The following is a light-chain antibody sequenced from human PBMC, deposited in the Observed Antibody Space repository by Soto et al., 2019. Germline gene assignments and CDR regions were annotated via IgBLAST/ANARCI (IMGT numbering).Light chain of an antibody. CDR2: DNT. J-gene: IGLJ3*02. CDR3: QSYDTSLSVCV. CDR1: SSNIGAGYD. V-gene: IGLV1-40*01. Sequence: QSVLTQPPSVSGAPGQRVTISCTGSSSNIGAGYDVHSYQQLPGTAPKLLIYDNTNRPSGVPDRFSGSKSGASASLAITGLQAEDEADYYCQSYDTSLSVCVFGGGTKLTVL.